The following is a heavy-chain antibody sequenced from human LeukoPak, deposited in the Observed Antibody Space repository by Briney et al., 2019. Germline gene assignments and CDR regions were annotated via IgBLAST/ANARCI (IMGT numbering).Heavy chain of an antibody. Sequence: PGGSLRLSCAASGFTFSSYSMNWVRQAPGKGLEWVSSISSSSSYIYYADSVKGRFTISRDNAKNSLYLQMNSLRAEDTAVYYCASGGTTTADYYYGMDVWGQGTTVTVSS. J-gene: IGHJ6*02. CDR3: ASGGTTTADYYYGMDV. D-gene: IGHD1-1*01. CDR2: ISSSSSYI. CDR1: GFTFSSYS. V-gene: IGHV3-21*01.